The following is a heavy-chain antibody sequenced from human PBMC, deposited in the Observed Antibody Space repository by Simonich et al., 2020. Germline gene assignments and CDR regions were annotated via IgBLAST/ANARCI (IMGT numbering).Heavy chain of an antibody. J-gene: IGHJ3*01. D-gene: IGHD5-12*01. V-gene: IGHV3-48*03. CDR2: ISSSGSTI. CDR3: AREKWLRFAFDV. CDR1: GFTFSSYE. Sequence: QPGGSLRLSCAASGFTFSSYEMNWVRQAPGKGLEWVSYISSSGSTIYYADSVKGRFTISRDNAKNSLNLQMNSLRAEDTAVYYCAREKWLRFAFDVWGQGTMVTVSS.